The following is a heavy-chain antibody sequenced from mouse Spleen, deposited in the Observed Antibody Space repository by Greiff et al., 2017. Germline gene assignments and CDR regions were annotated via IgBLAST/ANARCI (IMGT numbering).Heavy chain of an antibody. CDR3: ARGGTLYYYAMDY. Sequence: VKLMESGAELVRPGASVKLSCKASGYTFTDYYINWVKQRPGQGLEWIARIYPGSGNTYYNEKFKGKATLTAEKSSSTAYMQLSSLTSEDSAVYFCARGGTLYYYAMDYWGQGTSVTVSS. J-gene: IGHJ4*01. CDR1: GYTFTDYY. V-gene: IGHV1-76*01. CDR2: IYPGSGNT. D-gene: IGHD1-1*01.